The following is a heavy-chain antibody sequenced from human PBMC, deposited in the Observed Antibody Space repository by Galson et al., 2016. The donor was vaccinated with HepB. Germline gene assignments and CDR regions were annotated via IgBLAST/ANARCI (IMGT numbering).Heavy chain of an antibody. CDR1: GDTFNNYG. V-gene: IGHV1-69*06. J-gene: IGHJ6*02. CDR3: ARDKLGYTSGWALLRQRTYYSGMDV. CDR2: IIPLFGKT. D-gene: IGHD6-19*01. Sequence: SVKVSCKASGDTFNNYGISWVRQAPGQGLEWMGGIIPLFGKTNYAQKFQGRVTITADKSTTRVYMEVNSLTSEDSAVYYCARDKLGYTSGWALLRQRTYYSGMDVWGQGTTVTVS.